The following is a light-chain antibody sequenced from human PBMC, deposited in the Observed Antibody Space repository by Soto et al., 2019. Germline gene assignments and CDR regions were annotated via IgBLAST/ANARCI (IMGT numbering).Light chain of an antibody. Sequence: EIVMTQSPVTLSVSPGERATLSCRASQSVSSNLAWYQQKPGQAPSLLIYGAFTRATGIPARFSGTGSGTEFTLTISSLQSEDFALYYCQQYNDWTLTFGPGTKVDIK. V-gene: IGKV3-15*01. CDR2: GAF. J-gene: IGKJ1*01. CDR3: QQYNDWTLT. CDR1: QSVSSN.